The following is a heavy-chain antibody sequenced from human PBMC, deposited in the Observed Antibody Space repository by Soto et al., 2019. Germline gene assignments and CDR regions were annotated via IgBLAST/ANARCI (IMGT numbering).Heavy chain of an antibody. D-gene: IGHD1-1*01. J-gene: IGHJ3*02. CDR1: GYTFTSYG. V-gene: IGHV1-18*01. CDR3: ARARGLGSTTAAFDI. Sequence: ASVKVSCKASGYTFTSYGISWVRQAPGQGLEWMGWISAYNGNTNYAQKLQGRVTMTTDTSTSTAYMGMRSLRSDDTAVYYCARARGLGSTTAAFDIWGQGTMVTVSS. CDR2: ISAYNGNT.